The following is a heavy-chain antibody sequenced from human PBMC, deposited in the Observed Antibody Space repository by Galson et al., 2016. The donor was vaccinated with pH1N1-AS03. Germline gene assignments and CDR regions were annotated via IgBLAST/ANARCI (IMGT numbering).Heavy chain of an antibody. CDR2: IFPGDSGT. Sequence: QSGAEVKKPGDSLKISCKSSGYGFNGYWTGWVRQMPGKGLEWMGIIFPGDSGTRYSPSFQGQVTISADKSTRTTYLQWRSLKAADTAIYYCAGPAHYDSSGRDALDVWGQGTMLIVSS. CDR1: GYGFNGYW. J-gene: IGHJ3*01. V-gene: IGHV5-51*03. CDR3: AGPAHYDSSGRDALDV. D-gene: IGHD3-22*01.